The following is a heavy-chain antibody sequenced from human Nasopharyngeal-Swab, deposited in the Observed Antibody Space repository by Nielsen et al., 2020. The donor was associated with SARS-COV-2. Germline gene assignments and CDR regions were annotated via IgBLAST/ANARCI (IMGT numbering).Heavy chain of an antibody. Sequence: GESLKISCAASGFTFSSYGMHWVRQAPGKGLEWVAVIWYDGSNKYYADSAKGRFTISRDNSKNTLYLQMNSLRAEDTAVYYCARDSGITMVRGVINGYYYYYMDVWGKGTTVTVSS. D-gene: IGHD3-10*01. V-gene: IGHV3-33*01. CDR1: GFTFSSYG. J-gene: IGHJ6*03. CDR3: ARDSGITMVRGVINGYYYYYMDV. CDR2: IWYDGSNK.